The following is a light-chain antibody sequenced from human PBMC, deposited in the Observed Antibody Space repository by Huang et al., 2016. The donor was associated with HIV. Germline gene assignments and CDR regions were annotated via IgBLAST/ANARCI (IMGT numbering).Light chain of an antibody. CDR1: QSLVHKDGKTY. CDR3: MHSIQFPRT. Sequence: DVVLTQTPLSLSVTPGQPASISCKSSQSLVHKDGKTYFYWYLQKPGQPPQFLIYEISERFAGVAGRFSGSGSGTDFTLKISRVEAEDVGVYHCMHSIQFPRTFGQGTRLEIK. J-gene: IGKJ5*01. CDR2: EIS. V-gene: IGKV2D-29*01.